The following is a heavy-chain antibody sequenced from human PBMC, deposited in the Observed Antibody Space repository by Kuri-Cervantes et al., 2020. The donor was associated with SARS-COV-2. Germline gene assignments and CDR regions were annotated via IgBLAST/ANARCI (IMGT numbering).Heavy chain of an antibody. CDR2: ISAYNGNT. V-gene: IGHV1-18*01. CDR1: GGTFSSYG. J-gene: IGHJ5*02. D-gene: IGHD3-10*01. CDR3: ARTSRRGNWFDP. Sequence: ASVKVSCRASGGTFSSYGISWVRQAPGQGLEWMGWISAYNGNTNYAQKLQGRVTMTTDTSTSTAYMELRSLRSDDTAVYYCARTSRRGNWFDPWGQGTLVTVSS.